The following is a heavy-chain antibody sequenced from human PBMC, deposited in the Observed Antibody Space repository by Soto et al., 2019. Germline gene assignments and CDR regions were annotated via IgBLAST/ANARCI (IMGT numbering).Heavy chain of an antibody. J-gene: IGHJ6*02. D-gene: IGHD2-2*01. CDR3: ARGVENIVVVLDVFGYYGMDV. Sequence: ASVKVSCKASGYSFTSYAIYWVRQAPGQRLEWMGWVNAGNGNTKYSQKFQGRVTITSDTSASTAYMGLSSLRSEDTAVYFCARGVENIVVVLDVFGYYGMDVWGQGTTVTVSS. V-gene: IGHV1-3*01. CDR1: GYSFTSYA. CDR2: VNAGNGNT.